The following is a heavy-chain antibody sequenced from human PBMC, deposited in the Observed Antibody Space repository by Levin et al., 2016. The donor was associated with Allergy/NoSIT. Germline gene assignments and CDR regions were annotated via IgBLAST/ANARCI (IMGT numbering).Heavy chain of an antibody. Sequence: PGKGLEWIGYIYRGGGTYYNPSLMSRVTISIDRPKNQFSLKMTSMTAADTAVYYCARASTKVTSSYFFDYWGRGALVTVSS. J-gene: IGHJ4*02. CDR2: IYRGGGT. D-gene: IGHD4-17*01. V-gene: IGHV4-30-2*01. CDR3: ARASTKVTSSYFFDY.